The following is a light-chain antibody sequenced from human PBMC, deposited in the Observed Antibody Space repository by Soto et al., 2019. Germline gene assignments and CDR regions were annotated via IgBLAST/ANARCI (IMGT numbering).Light chain of an antibody. CDR2: GAS. CDR1: QSSSIN. CDR3: QQYNNWPPYT. J-gene: IGKJ2*01. Sequence: EIVMTQSPATLSLSPGERATLSCRASQSSSINLAWYQQQPGQAPRLLIYGASTRATGVPARFSGSGSGTEFTLTISSLQSEDFAVYYCQQYNNWPPYTFGQGTKLEI. V-gene: IGKV3-15*01.